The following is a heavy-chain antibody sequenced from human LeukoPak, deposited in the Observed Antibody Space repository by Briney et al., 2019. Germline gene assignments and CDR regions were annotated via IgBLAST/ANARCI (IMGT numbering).Heavy chain of an antibody. CDR3: ARDKAPSGYLDAFDM. D-gene: IGHD3-22*01. J-gene: IGHJ3*02. Sequence: GGSLRLSCAASGFTFSSYDMHWVRQATGKGLEWVSAIGTAGDTYYPGSVKGRFTISRENAKNSLYLQMNSLRAGDTAVYYCARDKAPSGYLDAFDMWGQGTMVTVSS. CDR2: IGTAGDT. V-gene: IGHV3-13*01. CDR1: GFTFSSYD.